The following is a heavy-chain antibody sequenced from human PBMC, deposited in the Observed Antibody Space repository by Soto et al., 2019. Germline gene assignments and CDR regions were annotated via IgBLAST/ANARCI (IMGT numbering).Heavy chain of an antibody. CDR1: GFTFSSYA. CDR2: ISGSGGST. D-gene: IGHD6-19*01. V-gene: IGHV3-23*01. CDR3: TKAAVAGPYYYYGMDV. J-gene: IGHJ6*02. Sequence: PGGSLRLSCAASGFTFSSYAMSWVRQAPGKGLEWVSAISGSGGSTYYADSVKGRFTISRDNSKNTLYLQMNSLRAEDTAVYYCTKAAVAGPYYYYGMDVWGQGTTITVSS.